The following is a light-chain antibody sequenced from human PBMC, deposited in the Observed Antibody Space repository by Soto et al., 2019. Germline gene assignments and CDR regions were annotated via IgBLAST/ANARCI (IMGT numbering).Light chain of an antibody. CDR3: CSSSTTYVPRV. J-gene: IGLJ3*02. Sequence: QSALTQPRSVSGSPGQSVTISCTGTSSDVGAYNYVSWYQQHPGKAPKLMIYDVTKRPSGVPDRFSGSKFGNTASLTISGLQAEDEAEYFCCSSSTTYVPRVFGGGTKLTVL. CDR1: SSDVGAYNY. V-gene: IGLV2-11*01. CDR2: DVT.